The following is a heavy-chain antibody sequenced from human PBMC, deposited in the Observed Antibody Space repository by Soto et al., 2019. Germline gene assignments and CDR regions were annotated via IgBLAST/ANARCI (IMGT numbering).Heavy chain of an antibody. V-gene: IGHV4-30-4*01. Sequence: PSETLSLTCTVSGGSISSGDYYWSWIRQPPGKGLEWIGYIYYSGSTYYNPSLKSRVTISVDTSKNQFSLKLSSVTAADTAVYYCARARVVFGVVIPRYGMDVWGQRTTVTVSS. CDR3: ARARVVFGVVIPRYGMDV. J-gene: IGHJ6*02. CDR1: GGSISSGDYY. CDR2: IYYSGST. D-gene: IGHD3-3*01.